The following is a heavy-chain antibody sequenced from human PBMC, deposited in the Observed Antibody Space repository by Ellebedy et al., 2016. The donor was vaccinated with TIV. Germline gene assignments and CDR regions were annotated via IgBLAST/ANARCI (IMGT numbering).Heavy chain of an antibody. CDR2: LLYDGNDE. J-gene: IGHJ4*02. CDR1: GFTFSSYG. D-gene: IGHD5-24*01. Sequence: GGSLRLSCAASGFTFSSYGMHWVRQAPGKGLAWVAGLLYDGNDEYYADSVRGRFTISRDSSKSTLYLQMNSLRAEDTAVYYCAKDLGRWLQYFDSWGQGTLVTVSS. CDR3: AKDLGRWLQYFDS. V-gene: IGHV3-30*18.